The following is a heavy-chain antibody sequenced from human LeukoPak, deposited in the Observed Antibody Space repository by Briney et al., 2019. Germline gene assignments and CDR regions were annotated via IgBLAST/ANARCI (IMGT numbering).Heavy chain of an antibody. Sequence: GGSLRLSCAASEFTVSSNYMNWVRQAPGKGLEWVSVIHTGGSTYYADSVKGRFTISRDNSKNTLYLQMNSLRAEDTAVYYCAKNVATSCYSCFDYWGQGTPVTVSS. CDR1: EFTVSSNY. D-gene: IGHD2-2*01. J-gene: IGHJ4*02. CDR2: IHTGGST. CDR3: AKNVATSCYSCFDY. V-gene: IGHV3-53*01.